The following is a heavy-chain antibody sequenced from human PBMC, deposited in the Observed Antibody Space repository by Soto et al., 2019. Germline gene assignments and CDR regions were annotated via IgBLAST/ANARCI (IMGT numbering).Heavy chain of an antibody. Sequence: PGGSLRLSCAASGFTFSSYSMNWVRQAPGKGLEWVSYISSSSSTIYYADSVKGRFTISRDNAKNSLYLQMNSLRDEDTAVYYCARGYYYDSSGYYYVEGLDFDYWGQGTLVTVSS. CDR2: ISSSSSTI. CDR1: GFTFSSYS. D-gene: IGHD3-22*01. CDR3: ARGYYYDSSGYYYVEGLDFDY. V-gene: IGHV3-48*02. J-gene: IGHJ4*02.